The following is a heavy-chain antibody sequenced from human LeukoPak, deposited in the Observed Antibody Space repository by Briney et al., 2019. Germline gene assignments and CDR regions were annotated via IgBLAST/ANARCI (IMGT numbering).Heavy chain of an antibody. CDR2: MNPNSGNT. CDR1: GYTFTNDD. J-gene: IGHJ3*02. CDR3: ARQWELIAGAFDI. Sequence: ASVKVSCKASGYTFTNDDINWVRQATGQGLEWMGWMNPNSGNTGYAQKFQGRVTMTRNTSINTAYMELSGLRSEDTAVYYCARQWELIAGAFDIWGQGTMVTVSS. D-gene: IGHD1-26*01. V-gene: IGHV1-8*01.